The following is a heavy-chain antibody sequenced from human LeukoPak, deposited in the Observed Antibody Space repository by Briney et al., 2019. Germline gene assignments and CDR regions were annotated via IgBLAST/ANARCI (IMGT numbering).Heavy chain of an antibody. V-gene: IGHV1-69*05. CDR2: IIPIFGTA. CDR3: ARSKGERYFHLVPAFDI. Sequence: SVKVSCKASGGTFSSYAISWLRQAPGQGLEWMGRIIPIFGTANYAQKFQGRVTITTDESTSTAYMELSSLRSEDTAVYYCARSKGERYFHLVPAFDIWGQVTMVTVSS. J-gene: IGHJ3*02. D-gene: IGHD3-9*01. CDR1: GGTFSSYA.